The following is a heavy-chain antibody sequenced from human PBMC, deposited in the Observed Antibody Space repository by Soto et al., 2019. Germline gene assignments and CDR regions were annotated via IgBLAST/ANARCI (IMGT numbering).Heavy chain of an antibody. Sequence: AASVKVSCKASGYTFTGYYMHWVRQAPGQGLEWMGWINPNSGGTNYAQKFQGRVTMTRDTSISTAYMELSRLRSDDTAVYYCARGVGYCSGGSCYSGKRNDAFDIWGQGTMVTVSS. CDR2: INPNSGGT. V-gene: IGHV1-2*02. CDR3: ARGVGYCSGGSCYSGKRNDAFDI. D-gene: IGHD2-15*01. CDR1: GYTFTGYY. J-gene: IGHJ3*02.